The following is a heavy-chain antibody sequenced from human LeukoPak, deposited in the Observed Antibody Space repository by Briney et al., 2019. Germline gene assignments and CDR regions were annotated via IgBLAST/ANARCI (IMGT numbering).Heavy chain of an antibody. CDR1: GFTFSSDG. CDR2: ICNDGSKK. D-gene: IGHD6-13*01. V-gene: IGHV3-33*01. Sequence: GGSLRLSCAASGFTFSSDGMHWVRQAPGKGLEWVAVICNDGSKKYYADSVKGRSTISRDNSKNTLYLQINSLRAEDTAVYYCARDSFLYSSSWFVFWGAFDIWGQGTMVTVSS. J-gene: IGHJ3*02. CDR3: ARDSFLYSSSWFVFWGAFDI.